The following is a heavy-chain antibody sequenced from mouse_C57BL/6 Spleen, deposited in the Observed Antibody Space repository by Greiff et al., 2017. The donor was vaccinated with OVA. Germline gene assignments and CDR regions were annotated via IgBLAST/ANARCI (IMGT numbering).Heavy chain of an antibody. V-gene: IGHV5-15*01. CDR1: GFTFSDYG. CDR2: ISNLAYSI. Sequence: DVKLVESGGGLVQPGGSLKLSCAASGFTFSDYGMAWVRQAPRKGTEWVAFISNLAYSIYYADPGTGRFTLSRENAKNTLYLEMSSLRSEDTAIYYCARHPAYYSNYYAMDYWGQGPSVTVSS. D-gene: IGHD2-5*01. J-gene: IGHJ4*01. CDR3: ARHPAYYSNYYAMDY.